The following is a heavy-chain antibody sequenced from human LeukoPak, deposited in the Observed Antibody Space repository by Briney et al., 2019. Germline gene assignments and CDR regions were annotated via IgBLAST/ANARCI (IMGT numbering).Heavy chain of an antibody. Sequence: KPSETLSLTCTVSGGSISSYYWSWIRQPPGKGLEWIGYIYYSGSTNYNPSLKSRVTISVDTSKNQFSLKLSSVTAADTAVYYCARDYGSGSFPDAFDIWGQETMVTVSS. D-gene: IGHD3-10*01. CDR3: ARDYGSGSFPDAFDI. CDR2: IYYSGST. J-gene: IGHJ3*02. V-gene: IGHV4-59*01. CDR1: GGSISSYY.